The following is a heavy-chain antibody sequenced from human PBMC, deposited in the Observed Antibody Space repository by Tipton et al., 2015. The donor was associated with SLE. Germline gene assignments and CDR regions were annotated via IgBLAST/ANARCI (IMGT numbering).Heavy chain of an antibody. D-gene: IGHD3-3*01. CDR3: ARVDFWSGYYSFDY. CDR1: GGSISSYY. V-gene: IGHV4-59*01. Sequence: TLSLTCSVSGGSISSYYWSWIRQPPGKGLEWIGYIYYSGSTNYNPSLKSRVTISVDTSKNQFSLKLSSVTAADTAVYYCARVDFWSGYYSFDYWGQGTLVTASS. J-gene: IGHJ4*02. CDR2: IYYSGST.